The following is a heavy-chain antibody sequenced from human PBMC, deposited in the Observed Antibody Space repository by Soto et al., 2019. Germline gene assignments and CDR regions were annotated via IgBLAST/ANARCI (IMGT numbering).Heavy chain of an antibody. J-gene: IGHJ3*02. V-gene: IGHV3-74*01. CDR2: INSDGSST. CDR3: ARDNYYYDSSAHAYTFDI. CDR1: GFSVSSYW. Sequence: GGSLRLSCAVFGFSVSSYWMHWVRQAPGKGLVWVSRINSDGSSTSYADSVKGRFTISRDNAKNTLYLQMNSLRVEDTAVYYCARDNYYYDSSAHAYTFDIWGQGTMVTVSS. D-gene: IGHD3-22*01.